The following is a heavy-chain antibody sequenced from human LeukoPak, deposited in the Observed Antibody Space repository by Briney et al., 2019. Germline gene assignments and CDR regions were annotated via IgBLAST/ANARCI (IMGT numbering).Heavy chain of an antibody. D-gene: IGHD6-6*01. CDR3: ARVWGSSSHYYFDY. CDR1: GFTFSNYE. CDR2: ISSSSSYI. J-gene: IGHJ4*02. V-gene: IGHV3-21*01. Sequence: PGGSLRLSCTVSGFTFSNYEMNWVRQAPGKGLEWVSSISSSSSYIYYADSVKGRFTISRDNAKNSLYLQMNSLRAEDTAVYYCARVWGSSSHYYFDYWGQGTPVTVSS.